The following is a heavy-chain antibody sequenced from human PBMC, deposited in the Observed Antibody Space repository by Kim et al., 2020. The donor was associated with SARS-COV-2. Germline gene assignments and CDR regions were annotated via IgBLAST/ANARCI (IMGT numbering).Heavy chain of an antibody. J-gene: IGHJ6*02. Sequence: SVKSRITINPDTSKNQFSLQLNSVTPEDTAVYYCARGWGSSWYSYYGMDVWGQGTTVTVSS. V-gene: IGHV6-1*01. CDR3: ARGWGSSWYSYYGMDV. D-gene: IGHD6-13*01.